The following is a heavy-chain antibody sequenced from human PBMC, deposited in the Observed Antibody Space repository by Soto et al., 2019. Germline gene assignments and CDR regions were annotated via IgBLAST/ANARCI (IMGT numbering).Heavy chain of an antibody. D-gene: IGHD6-13*01. Sequence: QVQLVQSGAEVKKPGASVKVSCKASGYTFTSYGISWVRQAPGQGLEWMGWISAYNGNTNYAQKLQGRVTMTTDTSTRTAYMELRSLRSDDTAGYYCARDPRIAAAGTLVYYGMDVWGQGTTVTVSS. CDR3: ARDPRIAAAGTLVYYGMDV. J-gene: IGHJ6*02. CDR2: ISAYNGNT. CDR1: GYTFTSYG. V-gene: IGHV1-18*01.